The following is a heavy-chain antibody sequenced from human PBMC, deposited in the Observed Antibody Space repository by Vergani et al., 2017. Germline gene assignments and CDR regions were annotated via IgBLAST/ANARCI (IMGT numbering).Heavy chain of an antibody. V-gene: IGHV4-34*10. Sequence: QVQLQESGPGLVKPSETLSLTCTVYGGSFSGYYWSWIRQPPGKGLEWIGEIYHSGSTNYNPSLKSRVTIAVDKSKNQFSLKLSSVTAADTAGYYCARGLSAGASSPGFEYWGQGTLVTVSS. D-gene: IGHD1-26*01. CDR3: ARGLSAGASSPGFEY. J-gene: IGHJ4*02. CDR1: GGSFSGYY. CDR2: IYHSGST.